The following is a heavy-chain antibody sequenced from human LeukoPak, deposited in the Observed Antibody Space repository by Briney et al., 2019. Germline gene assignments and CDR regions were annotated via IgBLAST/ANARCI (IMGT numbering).Heavy chain of an antibody. CDR1: GGSMSSYY. CDR2: IYHSGST. CDR3: ARGAIVVVPAASAWFDP. J-gene: IGHJ5*02. V-gene: IGHV4-59*12. D-gene: IGHD2-2*01. Sequence: PSETLSLTCSVSGGSMSSYYWSWIRQSPGKGLEWIGYIYHSGSTNYNPSLKSRVTISVDTSKNQFSLKLSSVTAADTAVYYCARGAIVVVPAASAWFDPWGQGTLVTVSS.